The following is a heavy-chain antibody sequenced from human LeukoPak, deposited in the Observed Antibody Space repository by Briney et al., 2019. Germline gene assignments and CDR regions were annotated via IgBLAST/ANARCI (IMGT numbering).Heavy chain of an antibody. CDR1: GGSVSSETYY. CDR3: ARTLRAYSSGPFDY. D-gene: IGHD5-18*01. Sequence: SETLSLTCTVSGGSVSSETYYWNWIRQPPGKGLEWIGYINYSGSTDYNPSLKSRVTVSVDTSKNQFSLKLSSVTAADTAVYYCARTLRAYSSGPFDYWGQGTLVTVSS. V-gene: IGHV4-61*01. CDR2: INYSGST. J-gene: IGHJ4*02.